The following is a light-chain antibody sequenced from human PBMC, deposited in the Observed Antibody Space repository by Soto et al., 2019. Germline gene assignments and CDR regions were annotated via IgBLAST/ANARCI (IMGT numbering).Light chain of an antibody. CDR3: QQRSNWPRT. CDR2: GVY. J-gene: IGKJ1*01. V-gene: IGKV3-11*01. Sequence: EIVLTQSPATLSLSPGERATLSCRASQSVSSYLAWYQQKPGQAPRLLIYGVYTRAPGIPARFSGSGSGTEFTLTISSLEPEDFAVYYCQQRSNWPRTFGQGTKVDIK. CDR1: QSVSSY.